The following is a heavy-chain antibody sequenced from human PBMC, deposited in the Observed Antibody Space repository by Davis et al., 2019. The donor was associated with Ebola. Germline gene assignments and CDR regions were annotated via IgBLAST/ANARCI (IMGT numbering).Heavy chain of an antibody. V-gene: IGHV1-46*01. CDR2: INPSGGST. D-gene: IGHD1-14*01. CDR1: GYTFTSYY. J-gene: IGHJ5*02. Sequence: ASVKVSCKASGYTFTSYYMHWVRQAPGQGLEWMGIINPSGGSTSYAQKFQGRVTMTRDTSTSTVYMELSSLTSEDTAVYYCARERAGTRFDPWGQGTLVTVSS. CDR3: ARERAGTRFDP.